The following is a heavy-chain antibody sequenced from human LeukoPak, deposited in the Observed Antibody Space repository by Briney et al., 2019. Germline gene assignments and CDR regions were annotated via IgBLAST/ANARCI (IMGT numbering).Heavy chain of an antibody. J-gene: IGHJ6*02. CDR1: GLTFISSA. D-gene: IGHD1-26*01. CDR2: IVVDSGNT. CDR3: AATWEPVPTGGMDV. V-gene: IGHV1-58*01. Sequence: ASVKASCKASGLTFISSAVQWARQARGQGLEWIGWIVVDSGNTNYAQKFQERVTITRDMSTSTAYMELSSLRSEDTAVYYCAATWEPVPTGGMDVWGRGTTVTVSS.